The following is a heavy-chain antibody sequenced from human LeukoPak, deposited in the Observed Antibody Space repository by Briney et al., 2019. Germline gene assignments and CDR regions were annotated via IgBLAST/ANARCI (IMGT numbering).Heavy chain of an antibody. V-gene: IGHV1-69*01. D-gene: IGHD2-21*02. J-gene: IGHJ4*02. CDR2: IIPIFGTA. CDR1: A. CDR3: AIPMSCGGDCYPFDY. Sequence: AISXXRQAPGQGLEWMGGIIPIFGTANYAQKFQGRVTITADESTSTAYMELSSLRSENTAVYYCAIPMSCGGDCYPFDYWGQGTLVTVSS.